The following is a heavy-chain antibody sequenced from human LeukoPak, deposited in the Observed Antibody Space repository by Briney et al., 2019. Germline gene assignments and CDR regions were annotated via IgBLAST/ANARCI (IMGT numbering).Heavy chain of an antibody. V-gene: IGHV4-34*01. CDR1: GGSFSGYY. Sequence: PSETLSLTCAVYGGSFSGYYWSWIRQPPGKGLEWIGEINHSGSTNYNPSLKSRVTISVDTSKNQFSLKLSSVTAADTAVYYCARRRREYSGSYYFDYWGQGTLVTVSS. D-gene: IGHD1-26*01. CDR2: INHSGST. CDR3: ARRRREYSGSYYFDY. J-gene: IGHJ4*02.